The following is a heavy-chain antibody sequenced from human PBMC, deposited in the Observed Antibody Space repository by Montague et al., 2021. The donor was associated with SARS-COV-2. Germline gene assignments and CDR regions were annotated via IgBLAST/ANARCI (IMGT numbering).Heavy chain of an antibody. CDR2: IYYSGST. CDR3: ARGFDY. Sequence: SETLSLTCTVSGGSISSYYWSWIRQPPGKGLEWIGYIYYSGSTNYNPSLKSRVTISVDTSKNQFSLKLSSAAVYYCARGFDYWGQGTLVTVSS. CDR1: GGSISSYY. V-gene: IGHV4-59*01. J-gene: IGHJ4*02.